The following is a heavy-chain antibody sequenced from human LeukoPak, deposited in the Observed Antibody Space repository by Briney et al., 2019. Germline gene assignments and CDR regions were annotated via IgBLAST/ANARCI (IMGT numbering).Heavy chain of an antibody. J-gene: IGHJ4*02. CDR1: GGSISSGGYY. Sequence: SQTLSLTCAVSGGSISSGGYYWSWIRQPPGKGLEWIGYIYHSGSTYYNPSLKSRVTISVDRSKNQFSLKLSSVTAADTAVYYCARSVSAHGYGVGDYWGQGTLVTVSS. CDR3: ARSVSAHGYGVGDY. V-gene: IGHV4-30-2*01. D-gene: IGHD5-12*01. CDR2: IYHSGST.